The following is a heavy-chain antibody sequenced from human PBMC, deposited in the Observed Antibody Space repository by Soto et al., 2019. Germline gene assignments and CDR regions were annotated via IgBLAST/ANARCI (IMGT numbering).Heavy chain of an antibody. CDR1: GFTFSSYA. J-gene: IGHJ4*02. V-gene: IGHV3-30-3*01. D-gene: IGHD3-16*02. Sequence: QVQLVESGGGVVQPGRSLRLSCAASGFTFSSYAMHWVRQAPGKGLEWVAVISYDGSNKYYADSVKGRFTISRDNSKNTLYLQMNSLRAADTAVYYCAREAYYDYVWGSYRYMALDYWGQGTLVTVSS. CDR3: AREAYYDYVWGSYRYMALDY. CDR2: ISYDGSNK.